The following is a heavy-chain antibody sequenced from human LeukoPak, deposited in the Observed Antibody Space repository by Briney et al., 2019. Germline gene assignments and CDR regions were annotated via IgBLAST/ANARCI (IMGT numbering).Heavy chain of an antibody. Sequence: GGSLRLSCAASGFTFSSYSMNWVRQAPGKGLEWVSSISSSSSYIYYADSVKGRFTISRDNAKNSLYLQMNSLRAEDTAVYYCARDDERSSWYLTFPDYWGQGTLVTVSS. CDR3: ARDDERSSWYLTFPDY. J-gene: IGHJ4*02. CDR2: ISSSSSYI. CDR1: GFTFSSYS. V-gene: IGHV3-21*01. D-gene: IGHD6-13*01.